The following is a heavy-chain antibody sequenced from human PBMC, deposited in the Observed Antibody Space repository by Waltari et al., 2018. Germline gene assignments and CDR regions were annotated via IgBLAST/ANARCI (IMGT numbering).Heavy chain of an antibody. J-gene: IGHJ4*02. Sequence: QVQLVESGGGVVQPGGSLRLSCAASGFTFSSYGMHWVRQAPGKGLAWVAFIRYDGSNKYYADSVKGRFTISRDNSKNPLFLQINSLRAEDTALYYWAKSGPIGDKKSTVGCQKPRAFDYWGQGTLVTVSP. CDR1: GFTFSSYG. V-gene: IGHV3-30*02. D-gene: IGHD3-10*01. CDR3: AKSGPIGDKKSTVGCQKPRAFDY. CDR2: IRYDGSNK.